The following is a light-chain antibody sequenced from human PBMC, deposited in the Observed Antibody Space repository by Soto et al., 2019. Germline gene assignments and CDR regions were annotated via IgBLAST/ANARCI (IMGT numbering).Light chain of an antibody. CDR3: QQRNDGPRT. CDR2: DAS. J-gene: IGKJ1*01. CDR1: QSVSNY. V-gene: IGKV3-11*01. Sequence: EIVVTQSPATLSLSPGERATLSCRASQSVSNYLAWYQQKPGQAPSLLIYDASKRATGVPARFSGGGSGTDFTLTISSLEPEDFALYYCQQRNDGPRTFGQGTKV.